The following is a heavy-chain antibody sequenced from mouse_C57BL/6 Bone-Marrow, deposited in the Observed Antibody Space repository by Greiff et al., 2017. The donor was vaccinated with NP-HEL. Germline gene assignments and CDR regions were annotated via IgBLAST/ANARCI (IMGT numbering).Heavy chain of an antibody. Sequence: QVQLKESGPELVKPGASVKISCKASGYAFSSSWMNWVKQRPGKGLEWIGRIYPGDGDTNYNGKFKGKATLTADKSSSTAYMQLSSLTSEDSAVYFCARSSPRWFAYWGQGTLVTVSA. V-gene: IGHV1-82*01. D-gene: IGHD6-1*01. CDR3: ARSSPRWFAY. CDR2: IYPGDGDT. J-gene: IGHJ3*01. CDR1: GYAFSSSW.